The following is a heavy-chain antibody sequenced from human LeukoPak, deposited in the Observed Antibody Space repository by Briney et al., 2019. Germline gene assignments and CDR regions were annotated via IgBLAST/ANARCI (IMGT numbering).Heavy chain of an antibody. CDR2: IYSGGST. CDR3: ARTKSTLWPAAISDY. CDR1: GFTVSSNY. V-gene: IGHV3-53*01. Sequence: GGSLRLSCAASGFTVSSNYMSWVRQAPGKGLEWVSVIYSGGSTYYTDSVKGRFTISRDNSKNTLYLQMNSLRAEDTAVYYCARTKSTLWPAAISDYWGQGTLVTVSS. D-gene: IGHD2-2*01. J-gene: IGHJ4*02.